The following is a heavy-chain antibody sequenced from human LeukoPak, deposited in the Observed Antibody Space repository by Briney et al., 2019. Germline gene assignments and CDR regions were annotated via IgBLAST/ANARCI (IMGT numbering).Heavy chain of an antibody. CDR3: ARDFWGTRGSTNWFDP. Sequence: PSETLSLTCAVYGGSFSGYYWSWIRQPPGKGLEWIGEINHSGSTNHNPSLKSRVTISVDTSKNQFSLQLNSVTAEDTAVYYCARDFWGTRGSTNWFDPWGQGTLVTVSS. CDR1: GGSFSGYY. J-gene: IGHJ5*02. V-gene: IGHV4-34*01. CDR2: INHSGST. D-gene: IGHD3-3*01.